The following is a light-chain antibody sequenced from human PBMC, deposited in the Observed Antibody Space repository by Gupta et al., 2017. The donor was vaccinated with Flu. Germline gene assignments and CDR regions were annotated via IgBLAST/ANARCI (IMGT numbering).Light chain of an antibody. J-gene: IGKJ5*01. V-gene: IGKV1-9*01. CDR1: QGISSY. Sequence: GDRVTITCRASQGISSYLAWYQQKPGKAPKLLIYAAPTLQSGAPSRFSGSGSGTEFTLTISSLQPEDFATYYCQQINTYPITFGQGTRLEIK. CDR2: AAP. CDR3: QQINTYPIT.